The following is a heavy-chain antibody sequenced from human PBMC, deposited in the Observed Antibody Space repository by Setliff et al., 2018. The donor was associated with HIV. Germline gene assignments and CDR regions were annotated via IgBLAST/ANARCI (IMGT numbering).Heavy chain of an antibody. CDR1: GGSIMSDGYY. Sequence: ETLSLTCTVSGGSIMSDGYYWNWIRQRPGKGLEWVSGISGSGVGTYYRDSVKGRFTISRDNSNNTLFLQMDSLRAEDTAMYYCAKVGDSSGYHDAFDIWGQGTMVTVSS. D-gene: IGHD3-22*01. CDR2: ISGSGVGT. CDR3: AKVGDSSGYHDAFDI. J-gene: IGHJ3*02. V-gene: IGHV3-23*01.